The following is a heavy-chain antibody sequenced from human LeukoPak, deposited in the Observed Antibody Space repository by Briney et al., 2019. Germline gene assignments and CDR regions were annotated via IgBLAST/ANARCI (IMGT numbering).Heavy chain of an antibody. V-gene: IGHV3-30*02. CDR2: IRYDGSNK. CDR3: ARVYYYDSSGYLNPFDY. CDR1: GFTFSSYG. Sequence: GGSLRLSCAASGFTFSSYGMHWVRQAPGKGLEWVAFIRYDGSNKYYADSVKGRFTISRDNSKNTLCLQMNSLRAEDTAVYYCARVYYYDSSGYLNPFDYWGQGTLVTVSS. D-gene: IGHD3-22*01. J-gene: IGHJ4*02.